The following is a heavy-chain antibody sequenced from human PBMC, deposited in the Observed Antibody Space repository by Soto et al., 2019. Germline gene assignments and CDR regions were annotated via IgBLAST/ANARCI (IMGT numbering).Heavy chain of an antibody. J-gene: IGHJ6*02. Sequence: QVQLVQSGAEVKKPGSSVKVSCKASGGTFSSYAISWVRQAPGQGLEWMGGIIPISGTANYAQKFHGRATITADESTSTAYMELSSLRSEDTAVYYCARSQGSSTSLEIYYYYYYGMDVWGQGTTVTVSS. CDR1: GGTFSSYA. V-gene: IGHV1-69*01. D-gene: IGHD2-2*01. CDR2: IIPISGTA. CDR3: ARSQGSSTSLEIYYYYYYGMDV.